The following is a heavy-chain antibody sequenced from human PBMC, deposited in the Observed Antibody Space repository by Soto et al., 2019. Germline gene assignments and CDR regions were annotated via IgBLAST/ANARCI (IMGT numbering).Heavy chain of an antibody. V-gene: IGHV3-66*01. CDR1: GFTVSSNY. CDR2: IYSGGST. CDR3: AKTLGTYYYGSGSYYLARFDY. D-gene: IGHD3-10*01. Sequence: PGGSLRLSCAASGFTVSSNYMSWVRQAPGKGLEWVSVIYSGGSTYYADSVKGRFTISRDNSKNTLYLQMNSLRAEDTAVYYCAKTLGTYYYGSGSYYLARFDYWGQGTLVTVSS. J-gene: IGHJ4*02.